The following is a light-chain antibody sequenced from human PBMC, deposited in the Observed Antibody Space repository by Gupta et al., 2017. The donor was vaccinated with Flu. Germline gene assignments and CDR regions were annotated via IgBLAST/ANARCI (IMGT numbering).Light chain of an antibody. Sequence: DIQMTQSPSSLSASVGDRVTITCQASQDISKYLKWYQQKPGRAPRLLIYGASNLETGVPSRCSRRSSGTDFTFTITSLQHEVIATYYCQQYGDLPPTFGRGTKVEIE. CDR1: QDISKY. J-gene: IGKJ1*01. CDR3: QQYGDLPPT. V-gene: IGKV1-33*01. CDR2: GAS.